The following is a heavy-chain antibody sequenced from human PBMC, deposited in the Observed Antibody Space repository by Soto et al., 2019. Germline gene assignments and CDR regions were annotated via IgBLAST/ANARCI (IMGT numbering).Heavy chain of an antibody. CDR2: ISGGGTL. D-gene: IGHD2-2*01. CDR3: ARDYTAYDYGDY. J-gene: IGHJ4*02. CDR1: GFTFRSSP. Sequence: EVLLVESGGGLVQPGGSLRLSCAASGFTFRSSPMNWVRRAPGKGLEWVSYISGGGTLYYTDSVKGRFTISRDNAKNSLYLQMNSRRAEDTAVYYCARDYTAYDYGDYWGQGTLVTVSS. V-gene: IGHV3-48*01.